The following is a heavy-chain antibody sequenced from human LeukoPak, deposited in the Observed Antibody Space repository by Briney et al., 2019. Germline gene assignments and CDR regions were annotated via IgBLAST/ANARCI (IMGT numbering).Heavy chain of an antibody. CDR1: GFTFSSYW. CDR3: ARVSTYYDFWSGHYYFDY. V-gene: IGHV3-7*01. Sequence: GGSLRLSCAASGFTFSSYWMSWVRQAPGKGLEWVANIKQDGSEKYYVDSVKGRFTISRDNAKNSLYLQMNSLRAEDTAVHYCARVSTYYDFWSGHYYFDYWGQGTLVTVSS. J-gene: IGHJ4*02. D-gene: IGHD3-3*01. CDR2: IKQDGSEK.